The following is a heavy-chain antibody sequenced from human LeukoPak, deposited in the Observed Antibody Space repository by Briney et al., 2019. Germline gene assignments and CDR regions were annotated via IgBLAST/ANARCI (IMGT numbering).Heavy chain of an antibody. J-gene: IGHJ3*02. D-gene: IGHD3-22*01. CDR2: ISWNSGSI. V-gene: IGHV3-9*01. CDR3: ANGPYDSSLLGGGGSAFDI. Sequence: PGGSLRLSCAASGFTFDDYAMHWVRQAPGKGLEWVSGISWNSGSIGYADSVKGRFTISRDNAKNSLYLQMNSLRAEDTALYYCANGPYDSSLLGGGGSAFDIWGQGTMVTVSS. CDR1: GFTFDDYA.